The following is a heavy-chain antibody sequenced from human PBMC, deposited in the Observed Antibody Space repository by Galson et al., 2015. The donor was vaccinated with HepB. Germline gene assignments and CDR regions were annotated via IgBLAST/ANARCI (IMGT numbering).Heavy chain of an antibody. CDR1: GFTFSDNY. V-gene: IGHV3-11*06. CDR2: ISGTSTYV. J-gene: IGHJ6*02. CDR3: ARGDYDILTMDV. Sequence: SLRLSCAGSGFTFSDNYISWIRQAPGKGLQLISYISGTSTYVDYADSVVCRFTISRDNANNSVFLQMNNLRADDTGVYYCARGDYDILTMDVWGQGTTVIVSS. D-gene: IGHD3-9*01.